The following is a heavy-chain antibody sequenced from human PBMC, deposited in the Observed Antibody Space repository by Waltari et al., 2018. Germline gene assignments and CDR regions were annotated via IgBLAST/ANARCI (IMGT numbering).Heavy chain of an antibody. CDR2: IISDGSST. CDR1: GFTFSNYW. CDR3: ARLSNWAGDY. V-gene: IGHV3-74*01. J-gene: IGHJ4*02. Sequence: EVQLVESGGGLVPPGGSLRLSCAASGFTFSNYWMYWVRQAPGKGLVWVSRIISDGSSTTYADSVKGRFTISRDNAKNTLYLQMNSLRAEDTAVYYCARLSNWAGDYWGQGTLVTVSS. D-gene: IGHD1-1*01.